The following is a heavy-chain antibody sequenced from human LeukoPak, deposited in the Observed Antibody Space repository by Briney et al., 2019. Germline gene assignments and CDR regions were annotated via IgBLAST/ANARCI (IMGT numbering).Heavy chain of an antibody. CDR2: INPNSGGT. D-gene: IGHD1-26*01. CDR3: VSGETVGYRGSYYFDY. V-gene: IGHV1-2*04. J-gene: IGHJ4*02. Sequence: ASVKVSCKASGYTFTGYYMHWVRQAPGQGLEWMGWINPNSGGTNYAQKFQGWVTMTRDTSISTAYMELSRLRSDDTAVYYCVSGETVGYRGSYYFDYWGQGTLVTVSS. CDR1: GYTFTGYY.